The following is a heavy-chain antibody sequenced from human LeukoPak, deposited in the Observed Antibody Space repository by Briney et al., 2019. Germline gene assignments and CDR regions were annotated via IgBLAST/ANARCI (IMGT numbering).Heavy chain of an antibody. D-gene: IGHD4-17*01. J-gene: IGHJ3*02. V-gene: IGHV4-59*01. Sequence: SETLSLTCTVSGGSMSSYCWSWIRQPPGKGLEWIGYIYYSGSTNYNPSLKSRVTISVDTSKNRFSLNLSSVTAADTAIYYCARGLETTVTVDAFDIWGQGTTVTVSS. CDR1: GGSMSSYC. CDR3: ARGLETTVTVDAFDI. CDR2: IYYSGST.